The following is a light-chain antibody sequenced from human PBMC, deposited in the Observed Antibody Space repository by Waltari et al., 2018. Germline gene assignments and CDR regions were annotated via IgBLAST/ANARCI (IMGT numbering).Light chain of an antibody. CDR3: QQSYTTAYT. CDR1: QSISTS. Sequence: IQMTQSPSSLSASLGDIVPITCRASQSISTSLNWYQQIPGKAPKLLIYVASTLQSGVPSRFSGSGSGTDFSLTISSLQPEDFATYYCQQSYTTAYTFGQGTKLEIK. V-gene: IGKV1-39*01. CDR2: VAS. J-gene: IGKJ2*01.